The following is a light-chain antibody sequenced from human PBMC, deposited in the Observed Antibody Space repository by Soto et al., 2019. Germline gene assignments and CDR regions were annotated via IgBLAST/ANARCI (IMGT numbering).Light chain of an antibody. Sequence: QSVLTQPPSVSAAPGQKVTISCSGSSSNIGNNYVSWYQQLPGTAPKLLIYANNKRPSGIPDRFSGYKSGKSTTLAITGLQLGEEVEYYCGTWDSGRSGVVCGGGAKVTVL. J-gene: IGLJ2*01. CDR1: SSNIGNNY. CDR3: GTWDSGRSGVV. CDR2: ANN. V-gene: IGLV1-51*01.